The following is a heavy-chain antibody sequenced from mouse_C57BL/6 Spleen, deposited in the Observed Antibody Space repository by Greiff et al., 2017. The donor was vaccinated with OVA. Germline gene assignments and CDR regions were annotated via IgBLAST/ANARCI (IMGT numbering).Heavy chain of an antibody. D-gene: IGHD1-1*01. J-gene: IGHJ2*01. V-gene: IGHV1-74*01. Sequence: QVQLQQSGAELVKPGASVKVSCKASGYTFTSYWMHWVKQRPGQGLEWIGRIHPSDSDTNYNQKFKGKATLPGDKSSSTADMQLSSLTSEDSAAYYCAIFANYYGSSLDYWGQGTTLTVSS. CDR1: GYTFTSYW. CDR2: IHPSDSDT. CDR3: AIFANYYGSSLDY.